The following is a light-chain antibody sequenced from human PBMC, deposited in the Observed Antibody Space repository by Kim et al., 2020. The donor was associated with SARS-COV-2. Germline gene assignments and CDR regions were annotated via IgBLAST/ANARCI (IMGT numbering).Light chain of an antibody. Sequence: SPGEGVTLSCRASQSVSSSYLAWYQQKPGQAPRLLIYGASSRATGIPDRFSGSGSGTDFTLTISRLEPEDFAVYYCQQYGHSPWTFGQGTKVDIK. J-gene: IGKJ1*01. CDR3: QQYGHSPWT. CDR1: QSVSSSY. CDR2: GAS. V-gene: IGKV3-20*01.